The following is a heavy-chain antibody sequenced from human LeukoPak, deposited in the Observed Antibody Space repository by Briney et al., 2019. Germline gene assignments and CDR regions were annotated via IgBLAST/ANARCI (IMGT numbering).Heavy chain of an antibody. CDR3: ARGHYYDSSGYYGTFDY. Sequence: GASVKVSCKASGYTFTSYDINWVRQATGQGLEWMGWMNPNSGNTGYAQKFQGRVTITRNTSISTAYMELSSLRSEDTAVYYCARGHYYDSSGYYGTFDYWGQGTLVTVSS. V-gene: IGHV1-8*03. J-gene: IGHJ4*02. CDR2: MNPNSGNT. CDR1: GYTFTSYD. D-gene: IGHD3-22*01.